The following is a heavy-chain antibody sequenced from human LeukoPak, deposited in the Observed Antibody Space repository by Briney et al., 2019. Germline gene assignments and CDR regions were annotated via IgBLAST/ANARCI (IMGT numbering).Heavy chain of an antibody. D-gene: IGHD2-15*01. CDR3: ANAGYCNGGACYWFGP. CDR2: ITGSGYDT. V-gene: IGHV3-23*01. J-gene: IGHJ5*02. Sequence: GGSLRLSCKASGFSFSTDAMSWVRQAPGKGLEWVSSITGSGYDTYYPDSVKGRFTISRDNSTNTLYLQMISLRAGDTAVYYCANAGYCNGGACYWFGPWGQGTLVTVSS. CDR1: GFSFSTDA.